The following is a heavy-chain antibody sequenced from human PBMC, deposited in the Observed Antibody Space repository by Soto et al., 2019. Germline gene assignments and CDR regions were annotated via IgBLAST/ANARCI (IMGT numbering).Heavy chain of an antibody. Sequence: PGESLKLSCKASGYNFNNYWIGWVRQMPEKGLEWMGFIYPDDSDTKYSPSFQGQVTISVDKSITTASLQWSSLKASDTAMYYCARIPFAATGFYFDYWAQGTLVTVSS. D-gene: IGHD6-13*01. CDR1: GYNFNNYW. CDR3: ARIPFAATGFYFDY. V-gene: IGHV5-51*01. CDR2: IYPDDSDT. J-gene: IGHJ4*02.